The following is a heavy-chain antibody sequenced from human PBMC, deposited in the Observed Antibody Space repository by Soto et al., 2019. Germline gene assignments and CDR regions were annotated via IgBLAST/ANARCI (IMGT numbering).Heavy chain of an antibody. J-gene: IGHJ5*02. CDR3: ARMETFGSLNWFDP. CDR1: GYTFTGYY. CDR2: INPNSGGT. Sequence: ASVKGSCKASGYTFTGYYMHWVRQAPGQGLEWMGWINPNSGGTNYAQKFQGRVTMTRDISIATAYMELSSLRSDDTAIYYCARMETFGSLNWFDPWGQGTLVTVSS. D-gene: IGHD3-16*01. V-gene: IGHV1-2*02.